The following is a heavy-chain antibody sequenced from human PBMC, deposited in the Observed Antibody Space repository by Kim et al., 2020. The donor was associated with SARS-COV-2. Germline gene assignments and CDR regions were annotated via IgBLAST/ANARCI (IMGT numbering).Heavy chain of an antibody. CDR2: INHSGST. J-gene: IGHJ6*02. V-gene: IGHV4-34*01. CDR1: GGSFSGYY. D-gene: IGHD3-3*01. CDR3: ARGPSVLEWFYYYGMDV. Sequence: SETLSLTCAVYGGSFSGYYWSWIRQPPGKGLEWIGEINHSGSTNYNPSLKSRVTISVDTSKNQFSLKLSSVTAADTAVYYCARGPSVLEWFYYYGMDVWGQGTTVTVSS.